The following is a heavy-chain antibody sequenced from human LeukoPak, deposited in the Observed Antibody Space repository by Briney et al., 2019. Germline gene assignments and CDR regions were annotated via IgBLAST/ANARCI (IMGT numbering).Heavy chain of an antibody. CDR1: GGSISSYY. Sequence: SETLSLTCTVSGGSISSYYWSWLRQPPGKGLEWIGYIYYSGSTNYDPSLKSRVTISVDTSKNQFSLKLSSVTAADTAVYYCAGRSYSSGWSYWGQGTLVTVSS. D-gene: IGHD6-19*01. CDR3: AGRSYSSGWSY. J-gene: IGHJ4*02. V-gene: IGHV4-59*01. CDR2: IYYSGST.